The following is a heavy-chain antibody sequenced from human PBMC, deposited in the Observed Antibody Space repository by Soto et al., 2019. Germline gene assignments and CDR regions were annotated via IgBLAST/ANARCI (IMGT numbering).Heavy chain of an antibody. CDR1: DFALSSLA. J-gene: IGHJ4*02. V-gene: IGHV3-23*01. CDR2: FPDGGSDP. D-gene: IGHD6-19*01. Sequence: GGSXRLSCEASDFALSSLAMTWVRQAPGKGLEWVSSFPDGGSDPSYADSVKGRFTISRDNSRKTLYLQMKSLRADETAIYYCSFGGGLISSGWYKYYFDYWGQGALVTVSS. CDR3: SFGGGLISSGWYKYYFDY.